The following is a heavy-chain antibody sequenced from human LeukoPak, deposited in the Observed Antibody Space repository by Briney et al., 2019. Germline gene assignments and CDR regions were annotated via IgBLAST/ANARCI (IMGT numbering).Heavy chain of an antibody. V-gene: IGHV3-23*01. J-gene: IGHJ4*02. CDR2: ISGSGGST. CDR3: AKDNSVSLHLFDY. CDR1: GFTFSSYA. Sequence: RGSLRLSCAASGFTFSSYAMSWVRQAPGKGLEWVSAISGSGGSTYYADSVKGRFTISRDNSKNTLYLQMNSLRAEDTAVYYCAKDNSVSLHLFDYWGQGTLVTVSS. D-gene: IGHD4-23*01.